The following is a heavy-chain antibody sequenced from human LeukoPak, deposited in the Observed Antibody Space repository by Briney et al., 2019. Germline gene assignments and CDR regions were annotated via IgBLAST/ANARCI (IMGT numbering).Heavy chain of an antibody. CDR2: STSSGDVT. Sequence: GGSLRLSCAASGLTFNIYAMSWVRQAPGKGLEWVSSSTSSGDVTFYADSVKDRFTISRDNTKNTLYLQMSRLRAEDTAVYYCAKDRPNYHESNGHYYRLNGDSWGQGTLVTVSS. V-gene: IGHV3-23*01. CDR3: AKDRPNYHESNGHYYRLNGDS. CDR1: GLTFNIYA. J-gene: IGHJ5*01. D-gene: IGHD3-22*01.